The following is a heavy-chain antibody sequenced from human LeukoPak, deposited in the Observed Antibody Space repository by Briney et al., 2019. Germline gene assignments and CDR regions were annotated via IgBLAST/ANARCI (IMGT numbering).Heavy chain of an antibody. V-gene: IGHV3-7*01. Sequence: GGSLRLSCAASGFTFSSYGMTWVRQAPGKGLEWVASINQDGSEKYYVDSVKGRFTISRDNTKNLVYLQMNSLRAEDTAVYYCARVGYDFWSGYNYYYMDVWGKGTTVTVSS. D-gene: IGHD3-3*01. CDR3: ARVGYDFWSGYNYYYMDV. CDR1: GFTFSSYG. J-gene: IGHJ6*03. CDR2: INQDGSEK.